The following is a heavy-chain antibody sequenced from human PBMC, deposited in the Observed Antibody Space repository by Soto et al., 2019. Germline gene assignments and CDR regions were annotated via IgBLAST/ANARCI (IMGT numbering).Heavy chain of an antibody. D-gene: IGHD3-3*01. CDR2: ISGSGGST. Sequence: GGSLRLSCAASGFTFSSYAMSWVRQAPGKGLGWVSAISGSGGSTYYADSVKGRFTISRDNSKNTLYLQMNSLRAEDTAVYYCAKGTYYDFWSGYSGYYFDYWGQGTLVTVSS. CDR1: GFTFSSYA. CDR3: AKGTYYDFWSGYSGYYFDY. V-gene: IGHV3-23*01. J-gene: IGHJ4*02.